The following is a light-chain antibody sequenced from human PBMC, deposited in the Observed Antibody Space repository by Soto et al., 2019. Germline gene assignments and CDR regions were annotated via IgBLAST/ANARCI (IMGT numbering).Light chain of an antibody. CDR3: QQYNDWPLT. CDR2: DIS. CDR1: QSVSSN. J-gene: IGKJ4*01. Sequence: EIVMTQSPATLSVSPGERATLSCRASQSVSSNLAWYQQKPGQAPRLLIYDISASATGIPTRFSGSGSGTAFTLTISILQSEYFAVYYCQQYNDWPLTFGGGTKVEIK. V-gene: IGKV3D-15*01.